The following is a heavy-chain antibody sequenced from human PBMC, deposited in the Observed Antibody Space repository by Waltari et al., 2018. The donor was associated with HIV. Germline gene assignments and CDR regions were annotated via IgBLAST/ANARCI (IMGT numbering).Heavy chain of an antibody. J-gene: IGHJ3*02. V-gene: IGHV4-38-2*01. D-gene: IGHD3-22*01. CDR3: ARVRVTLIVAGPFDT. CDR1: GNSISGAYY. Sequence: QVQLQESGPGLVKPSETLSLTCAVFGNSISGAYYWGWIRQSPGKGLEWIGSIHHSGRTDYNPSLKRRVTRSVDTSKKQFSLNLTSVTAADTALYYCARVRVTLIVAGPFDTWGQGTLVTVSS. CDR2: IHHSGRT.